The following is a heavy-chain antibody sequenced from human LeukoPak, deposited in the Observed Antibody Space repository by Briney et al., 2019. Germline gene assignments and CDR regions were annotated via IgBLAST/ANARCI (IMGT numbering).Heavy chain of an antibody. D-gene: IGHD5-24*01. J-gene: IGHJ3*02. CDR1: GYIFTDYY. CDR3: ATVATIPYAFDI. Sequence: ASVKVSCKASGYIFTDYYMHWVRQAPGQGLEWMGWINPNSGGTNYAQKFQCRVTMTRDTSISTAYMELSRLRSDDVAVYYCATVATIPYAFDIWGQGTMVTVSS. V-gene: IGHV1-2*02. CDR2: INPNSGGT.